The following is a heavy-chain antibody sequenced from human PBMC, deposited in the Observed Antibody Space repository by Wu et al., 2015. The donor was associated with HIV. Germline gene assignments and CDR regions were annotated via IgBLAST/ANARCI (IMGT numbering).Heavy chain of an antibody. Sequence: QVQLVQSGAEVKKPGASVRVSCKVSGDTLTELSMHWVRQAPGKGLEWMGSFDPEDGETIYAQRFQGRVTMTEDTSADTAYMVMRSLRSEDTAMYYCATFPKGKWGQGTLVTVSS. CDR2: FDPEDGET. V-gene: IGHV1-24*01. CDR1: GDTLTELS. D-gene: IGHD3-10*01. CDR3: ATFPKGK. J-gene: IGHJ4*02.